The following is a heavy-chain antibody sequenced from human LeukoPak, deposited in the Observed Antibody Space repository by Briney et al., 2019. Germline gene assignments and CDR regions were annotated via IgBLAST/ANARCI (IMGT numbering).Heavy chain of an antibody. Sequence: ASVKVSCKASGYTFTGYYMHWVRQAPGQGLAWMGWINPNSGGTNYAQKFQGRVTMARETSISTAYMELSRVRSGDTAVYYCARGRDGYNFLLFDYWGQGTLVTVSS. D-gene: IGHD5-24*01. V-gene: IGHV1-2*02. CDR3: ARGRDGYNFLLFDY. CDR2: INPNSGGT. J-gene: IGHJ4*02. CDR1: GYTFTGYY.